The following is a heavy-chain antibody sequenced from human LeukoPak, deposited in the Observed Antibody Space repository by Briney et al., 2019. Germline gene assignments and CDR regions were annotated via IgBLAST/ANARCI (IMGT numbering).Heavy chain of an antibody. J-gene: IGHJ4*02. Sequence: PGGSLRLSCAASGFTFSSYGMHWVRQAPGKGLEWVAVISYDGSNKYYVDSVKGRFTISRDNSKNTLYLQMNSLRAEDTAVYYCAKDWSRYSSGWFDYWGQGTLVTVSS. V-gene: IGHV3-30*18. D-gene: IGHD6-19*01. CDR3: AKDWSRYSSGWFDY. CDR1: GFTFSSYG. CDR2: ISYDGSNK.